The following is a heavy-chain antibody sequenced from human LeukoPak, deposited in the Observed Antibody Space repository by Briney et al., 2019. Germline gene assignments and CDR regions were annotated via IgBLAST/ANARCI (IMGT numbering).Heavy chain of an antibody. CDR3: ARVVHSGSFPDAFDI. CDR2: ISYDGSNK. J-gene: IGHJ3*02. V-gene: IGHV3-30*04. Sequence: PGRSLRLSCSASGFTFRIYAMHWVRQAPGKGLEWVAGISYDGSNKLHTDSVKGRFTISRDNSKNTLYLQMNSLRPDDTAVYYCARVVHSGSFPDAFDIWGQGTMVTVSS. D-gene: IGHD1-26*01. CDR1: GFTFRIYA.